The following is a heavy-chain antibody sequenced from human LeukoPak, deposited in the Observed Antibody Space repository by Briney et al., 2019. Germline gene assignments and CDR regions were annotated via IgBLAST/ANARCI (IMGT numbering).Heavy chain of an antibody. CDR1: GFTFSSFT. CDR3: GKEGGA. J-gene: IGHJ5*02. CDR2: IGGRGGST. Sequence: GGSLRLSCAASGFTFSSFTMTWVRQAPGKGLEWVSAIGGRGGSTYYADFLEGRFTIARDNSKDMVYLQMNSLKVGDTAIYYCGKEGGAWGQGTKVTVSS. V-gene: IGHV3-23*01. D-gene: IGHD3-16*01.